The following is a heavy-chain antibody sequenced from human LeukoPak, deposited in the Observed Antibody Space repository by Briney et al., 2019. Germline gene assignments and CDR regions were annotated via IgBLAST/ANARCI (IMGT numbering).Heavy chain of an antibody. J-gene: IGHJ5*02. D-gene: IGHD3-10*01. CDR1: GASISTSRDY. V-gene: IGHV4-39*07. Sequence: PSETLSLTCTVSGASISTSRDYWGWIRQPPGKGLEWIGSIYYIGDTYYNPSLKSRVTMSLDMSKNQFSLKLSSVTAADTAVYYCASLDGSGSYSPFDPWGQGTLVAVSS. CDR3: ASLDGSGSYSPFDP. CDR2: IYYIGDT.